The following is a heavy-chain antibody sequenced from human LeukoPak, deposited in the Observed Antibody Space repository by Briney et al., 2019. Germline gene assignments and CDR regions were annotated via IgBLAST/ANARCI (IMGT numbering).Heavy chain of an antibody. J-gene: IGHJ5*02. V-gene: IGHV1-46*01. CDR2: INPSGGST. CDR1: GYTFARYY. D-gene: IGHD3-22*01. Sequence: ASVKVSCKASGYTFARYYIHWVRQAPGQGLEWMGIINPSGGSTRYAQKFQGRVTMTSDTYTSTVYMELISLRSDDTAVYYCARGGYYDSSGSFDPWGQGTLVTVSS. CDR3: ARGGYYDSSGSFDP.